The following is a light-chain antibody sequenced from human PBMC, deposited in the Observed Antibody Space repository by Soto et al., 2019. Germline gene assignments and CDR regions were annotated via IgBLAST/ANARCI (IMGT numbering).Light chain of an antibody. CDR2: WAS. CDR1: QSVLYSSNNKHF. CDR3: QQYYTSPFT. V-gene: IGKV4-1*01. J-gene: IGKJ3*01. Sequence: DIVMTQSPDSLAVSLGERATINCKSSQSVLYSSNNKHFLAWYQQKPGQPPKLLIYWASTRESGVPDRFSGSASGTDFTLTISSLQAEDVAVYYCQQYYTSPFTFGPGTKVDIK.